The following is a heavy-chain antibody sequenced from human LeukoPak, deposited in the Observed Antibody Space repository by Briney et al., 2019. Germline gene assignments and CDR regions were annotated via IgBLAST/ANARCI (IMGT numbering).Heavy chain of an antibody. CDR1: GGSISSYY. J-gene: IGHJ5*02. V-gene: IGHV4-59*08. CDR3: ARQFSRWFDP. CDR2: IYYSGNT. Sequence: SETLSLTCTVSGGSISSYYWSWIRQPPGKGLEWIGYIYYSGNTNYNPSLKSRVTISVDTSKNQFSLKLSSVTAADTAVYYCARQFSRWFDPWGQGTLVTVSS.